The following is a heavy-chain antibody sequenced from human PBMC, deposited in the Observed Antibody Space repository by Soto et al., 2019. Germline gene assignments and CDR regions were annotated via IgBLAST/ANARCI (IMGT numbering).Heavy chain of an antibody. V-gene: IGHV3-23*01. Sequence: PGGSLRLSCAASGFTFSSYAMSWVRQAPGKGLEWVSAISGSGGSTYYADSVKGRFTISRDNSKNTLYLQMNSLRAEDTAVYYCAKGGYCSSTSCYQYYYYYGMDVWGQGTTVTV. CDR3: AKGGYCSSTSCYQYYYYYGMDV. J-gene: IGHJ6*02. CDR2: ISGSGGST. CDR1: GFTFSSYA. D-gene: IGHD2-2*01.